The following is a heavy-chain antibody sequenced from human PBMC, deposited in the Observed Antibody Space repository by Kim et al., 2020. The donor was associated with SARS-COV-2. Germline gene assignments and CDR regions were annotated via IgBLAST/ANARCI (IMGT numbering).Heavy chain of an antibody. D-gene: IGHD3-10*01. J-gene: IGHJ4*02. CDR1: GFTFSSYG. CDR2: ISYDGSNK. CDR3: AKGDEDYYGSGSYDD. V-gene: IGHV3-30*18. Sequence: GGSLRLSCAASGFTFSSYGMHWVRQAPGKGLEWVAVISYDGSNKYYADSVKGRFTISRDNSKNTLYLQMNSLRAEDTAVYYCAKGDEDYYGSGSYDDWGQGTLVTVSS.